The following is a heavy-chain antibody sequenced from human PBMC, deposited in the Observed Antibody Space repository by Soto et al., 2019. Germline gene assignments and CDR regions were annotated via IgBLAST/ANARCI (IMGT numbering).Heavy chain of an antibody. CDR3: AREDRIVGGPSPFEP. CDR2: IKGEGSSK. J-gene: IGHJ5*02. CDR1: GFTFSTYR. Sequence: GGSLRLSCAASGFTFSTYRMSWVRQAPGKGLEWVASIKGEGSSKYYIDSVKGRFTISRDNAKNSLYLQMNSLRAADTARYYCAREDRIVGGPSPFEPWGLGTLVPVSP. V-gene: IGHV3-21*01. D-gene: IGHD1-26*01.